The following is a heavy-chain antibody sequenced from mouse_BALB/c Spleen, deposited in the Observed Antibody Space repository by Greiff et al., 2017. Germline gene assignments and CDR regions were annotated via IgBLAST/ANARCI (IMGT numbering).Heavy chain of an antibody. Sequence: EVKVVESGGGLVQPGGSLKLSCAASGFTFSSYTMSWVRQTPEKRLEWVAYISNGGGSTYYPDTVKGRFTISRDNAKNTLYLQMSSLKSEDTAMYYCARQGDRYDAFDYWGQGTTLTVSS. V-gene: IGHV5-12-2*01. J-gene: IGHJ2*01. CDR2: ISNGGGST. CDR1: GFTFSSYT. CDR3: ARQGDRYDAFDY. D-gene: IGHD2-14*01.